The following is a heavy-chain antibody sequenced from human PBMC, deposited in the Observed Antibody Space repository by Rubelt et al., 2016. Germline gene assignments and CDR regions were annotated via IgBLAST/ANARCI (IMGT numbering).Heavy chain of an antibody. CDR2: IYTSGST. V-gene: IGHV4-4*07. J-gene: IGHJ3*02. Sequence: IGRIYTSGSTNYNPSLKSRVTVSVDTSKNQFSLKLSSVTAADTAVYYCARGPTRSSWPGRDAFDIWGQGTMVTVSS. CDR3: ARGPTRSSWPGRDAFDI. D-gene: IGHD6-13*01.